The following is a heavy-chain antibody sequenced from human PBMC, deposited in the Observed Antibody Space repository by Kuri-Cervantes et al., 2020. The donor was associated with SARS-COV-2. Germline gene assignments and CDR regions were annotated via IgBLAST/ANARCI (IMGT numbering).Heavy chain of an antibody. Sequence: ASVKVSCKASGYTFTGYYMHWVRQAPGQGLEWMGWINPNSGGTNYAQKFQGRVTMTRDTSISTAYMELRSLRSDDTAVYYCARVWWEARITDAFDIWGQGTMVTVSS. CDR2: INPNSGGT. CDR1: GYTFTGYY. D-gene: IGHD1-26*01. V-gene: IGHV1-2*02. J-gene: IGHJ3*02. CDR3: ARVWWEARITDAFDI.